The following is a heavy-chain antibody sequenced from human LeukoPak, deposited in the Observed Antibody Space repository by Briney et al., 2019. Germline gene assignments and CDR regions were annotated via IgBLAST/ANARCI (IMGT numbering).Heavy chain of an antibody. Sequence: GGSLRLSCAASGFTFRSHGMHWVRQAPGKGLEWAAVIWYDGSKEYYADSVKGRFTVSRDNSKNTLYQQMNSLRADDTAVYYCARITGNYYEIDYWGQGTLVTVSS. CDR2: IWYDGSKE. D-gene: IGHD3-22*01. V-gene: IGHV3-33*01. CDR3: ARITGNYYEIDY. CDR1: GFTFRSHG. J-gene: IGHJ4*02.